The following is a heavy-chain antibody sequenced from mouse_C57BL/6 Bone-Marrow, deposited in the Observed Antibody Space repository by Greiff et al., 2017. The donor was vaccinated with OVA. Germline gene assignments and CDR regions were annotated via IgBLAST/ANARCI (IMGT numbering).Heavy chain of an antibody. D-gene: IGHD1-1*01. CDR3: ARWGTTVVATGVYYAMDY. CDR1: GYTFTSYW. V-gene: IGHV1-72*01. J-gene: IGHJ4*01. CDR2: IDPNSGGT. Sequence: QVQLQQPGAELVKPGASVKLSCKASGYTFTSYWMHWVKQRPGRGLEWIGRIDPNSGGTKYNEKFKSKATLTVDKPSSTAYMQLSSLTSEDSAVYYCARWGTTVVATGVYYAMDYWGQGTSVTVSS.